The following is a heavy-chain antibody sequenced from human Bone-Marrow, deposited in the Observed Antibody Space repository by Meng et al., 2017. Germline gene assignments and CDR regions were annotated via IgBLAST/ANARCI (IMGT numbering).Heavy chain of an antibody. Sequence: LRLSCAISGDSVSSNSAAWNWIRQSPSRGLEWLGRTYYRSKWYNDYAVSVNSRITINPDTSKNQFSLQLNSVTPEDTAGYYCARERGYYYGSGRPTYYYYYGMDVWGQGTTVTVAS. CDR2: TYYRSKWYN. CDR3: ARERGYYYGSGRPTYYYYYGMDV. D-gene: IGHD3-10*01. J-gene: IGHJ6*02. CDR1: GDSVSSNSAA. V-gene: IGHV6-1*01.